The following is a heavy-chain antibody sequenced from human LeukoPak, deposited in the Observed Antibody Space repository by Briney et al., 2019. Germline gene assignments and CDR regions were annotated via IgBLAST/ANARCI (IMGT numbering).Heavy chain of an antibody. CDR1: GFTFSSYS. V-gene: IGHV3-21*04. J-gene: IGHJ6*03. D-gene: IGHD6-13*01. CDR3: ARVFSPTAGTDMDV. CDR2: ISSSSSYI. Sequence: GGSLRLSCAASGFTFSSYSMNWVRQAPGKGLEWVSSISSSSSYIYYADSVKGRFTISRDNAKNSLYLQMNSLRAEDTAVYYCARVFSPTAGTDMDVWGKGTTVTISS.